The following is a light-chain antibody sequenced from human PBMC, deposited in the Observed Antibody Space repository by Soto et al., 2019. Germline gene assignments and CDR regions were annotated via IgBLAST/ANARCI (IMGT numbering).Light chain of an antibody. CDR1: QSDSSSY. V-gene: IGKV3-20*01. CDR2: GAS. J-gene: IGKJ1*01. CDR3: QQYGSSPWT. Sequence: EILLTQSPGTLSLSPGERATLSCRASQSDSSSYLAWYQQKPGQAPRLLIYGASSRATGIPDRFSGRGSGTDFTLTISRLEPEDFAVYYCQQYGSSPWTFGQGTKVDIK.